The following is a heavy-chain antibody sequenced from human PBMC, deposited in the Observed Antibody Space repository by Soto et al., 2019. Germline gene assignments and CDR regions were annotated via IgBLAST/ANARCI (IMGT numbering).Heavy chain of an antibody. CDR2: IYYTGST. Sequence: SETLSLTCTVSGGYISSGDYYWSWIRQSPGKGLEWIGHIYYTGSTEYNPSLKSRLVISVDKSKNQFSLRLSSVTAADTAVYYCARVGMGDIVTCNRYYFDKWGQGTLVTVSS. CDR3: ARVGMGDIVTCNRYYFDK. J-gene: IGHJ4*02. D-gene: IGHD3-9*01. V-gene: IGHV4-30-4*01. CDR1: GGYISSGDYY.